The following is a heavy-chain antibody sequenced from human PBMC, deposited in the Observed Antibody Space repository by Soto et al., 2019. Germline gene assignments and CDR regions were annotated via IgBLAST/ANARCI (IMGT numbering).Heavy chain of an antibody. V-gene: IGHV4-30-2*01. CDR3: ARGGYCSGGSCYSFYIGMDV. Sequence: TLSLTCAVSGGSISSGGYSWSWIRQPPGKGLEWIGYIYHSGSTYYNPSLKSRVTISVDRSKNQFSLKLSSVTAADTAVYYCARGGYCSGGSCYSFYIGMDVWGQGTTVTVSS. J-gene: IGHJ6*02. CDR1: GGSISSGGYS. CDR2: IYHSGST. D-gene: IGHD2-15*01.